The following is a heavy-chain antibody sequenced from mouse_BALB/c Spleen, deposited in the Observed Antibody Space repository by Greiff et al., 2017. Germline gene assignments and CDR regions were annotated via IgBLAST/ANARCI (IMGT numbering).Heavy chain of an antibody. CDR2: IRLKSNNYAT. Sequence: DVKLVESGGGLVQPGGSMKLSCVASGFTFSNYWMNWVRQSPEKGLEWVAEIRLKSNNYATHYAESVKGRFTISRDDSKSSVYLQMNNLRAEDTGMYYCTKDYAMDYWGQGTSVTVSS. CDR1: GFTFSNYW. J-gene: IGHJ4*01. CDR3: TKDYAMDY. V-gene: IGHV6-6*02.